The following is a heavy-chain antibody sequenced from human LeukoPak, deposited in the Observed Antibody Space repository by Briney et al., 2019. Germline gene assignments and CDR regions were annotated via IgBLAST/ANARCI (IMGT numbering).Heavy chain of an antibody. Sequence: GASVKVSCKASGYTFTSYGISWVRQAPGQGLEWMGWISAYSGNTNYAQKLQGRVTMTTDTSTSTAYMELRSLRSDDTAVYYCARDQKRYCSSTSCYYYYGMDVWGQGTTVTVSS. J-gene: IGHJ6*02. CDR3: ARDQKRYCSSTSCYYYYGMDV. CDR1: GYTFTSYG. CDR2: ISAYSGNT. V-gene: IGHV1-18*01. D-gene: IGHD2-2*01.